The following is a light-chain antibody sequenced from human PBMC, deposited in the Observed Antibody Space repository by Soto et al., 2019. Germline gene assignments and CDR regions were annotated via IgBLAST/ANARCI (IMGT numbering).Light chain of an antibody. CDR1: GNDVGGYNY. V-gene: IGLV2-14*01. J-gene: IGLJ1*01. Sequence: QSVLTQPASVSGSPGQSITISCTGTGNDVGGYNYVSWYQQYPGKAPKLMIYDVTNRPSGVSSRFSGSKSGYTASLTISGLQAEDEADYYCSSYTVRSTYVFGTGTKLTV. CDR2: DVT. CDR3: SSYTVRSTYV.